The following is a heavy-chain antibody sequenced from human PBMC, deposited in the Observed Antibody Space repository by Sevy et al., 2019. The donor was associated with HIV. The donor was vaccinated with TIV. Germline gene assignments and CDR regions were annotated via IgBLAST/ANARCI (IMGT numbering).Heavy chain of an antibody. CDR1: GGSFSGYY. V-gene: IGHV4-34*01. Sequence: SETLSLTCAVYGGSFSGYYWSWIRQPPGKGLEWIGEINHSGSTNYNPSLKSRVTISVDTSKNQFSLKLSSVTAAETAVYYCARTPSPLNYYDSSGYPDYWGQGTLVTVSS. CDR3: ARTPSPLNYYDSSGYPDY. CDR2: INHSGST. J-gene: IGHJ4*02. D-gene: IGHD3-22*01.